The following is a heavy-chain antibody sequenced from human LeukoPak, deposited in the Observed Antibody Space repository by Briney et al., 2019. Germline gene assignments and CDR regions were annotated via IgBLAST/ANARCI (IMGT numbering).Heavy chain of an antibody. CDR2: IYPGDSDT. CDR1: GYNFNSYW. J-gene: IGHJ4*02. CDR3: ARRLVRTDYFDY. Sequence: GESLKISCKGSGYNFNSYWIGWVRQIPGKGLEWMGTIYPGDSDTRYSPPFQGQVTISADKSISTAYLQWSSLKASDTAMYYCARRLVRTDYFDYWGQGTLVTVSS. D-gene: IGHD6-6*01. V-gene: IGHV5-51*01.